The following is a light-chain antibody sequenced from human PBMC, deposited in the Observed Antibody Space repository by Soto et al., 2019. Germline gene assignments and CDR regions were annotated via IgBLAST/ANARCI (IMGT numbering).Light chain of an antibody. Sequence: EIVLTQSPATLSLSPGERATLSCRASQSVSSYLAWYQQKPGQAPRLLIYDASTRATGIPARFSGSGSGTDFTLTIRSLEPEDFAVYYCQQRSSWPYTFGQGTKLEIK. CDR2: DAS. V-gene: IGKV3-11*01. J-gene: IGKJ2*01. CDR1: QSVSSY. CDR3: QQRSSWPYT.